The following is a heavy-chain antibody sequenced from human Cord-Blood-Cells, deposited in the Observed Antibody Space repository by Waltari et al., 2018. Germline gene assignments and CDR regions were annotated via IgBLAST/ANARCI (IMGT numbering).Heavy chain of an antibody. Sequence: EVQLVESGGGLVQPGGSLRLSCAASGFTFSSYAMSWVRQAPGKGLEWVSAISGSGCSKYYADHVKGRFTISRDNSKNTLYLQMNSLGAEDTAVYYCAKVYSGSSYFDYWGQGTLVTVSS. J-gene: IGHJ4*02. CDR3: AKVYSGSSYFDY. D-gene: IGHD1-26*01. CDR1: GFTFSSYA. V-gene: IGHV3-23*04. CDR2: ISGSGCSK.